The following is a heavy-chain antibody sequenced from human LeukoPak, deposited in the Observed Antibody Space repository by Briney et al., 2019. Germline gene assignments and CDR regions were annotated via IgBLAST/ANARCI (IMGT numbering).Heavy chain of an antibody. D-gene: IGHD2/OR15-2a*01. CDR3: ARGYYFDYWGQGTQFDY. CDR1: GGSISSGGYY. V-gene: IGHV4-61*02. CDR2: IYTSGST. J-gene: IGHJ4*02. Sequence: SETLSLTCTVSGGSISSGGYYWSWIRQPAGKGLEWIGRIYTSGSTNYNPSLKSRVTISVDTSKNQFSLKLSSVTAADTAVYYCARGYYFDYWGQGTQFDYWGQGTLVTVSS.